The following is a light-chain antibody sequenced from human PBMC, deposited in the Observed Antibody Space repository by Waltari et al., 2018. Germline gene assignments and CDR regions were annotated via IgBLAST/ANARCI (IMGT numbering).Light chain of an antibody. CDR3: QQRRSWPLT. V-gene: IGKV3-11*01. CDR2: DTS. CDR1: QSVCNY. J-gene: IGKJ4*01. Sequence: DIVLTPSPAILSLSPGERASLSCRASQSVCNYLAWYQQKPGQAPTLLIYDTSNRATGIPARFSGSGFVTDFTLTISNLEPEDFAIYYCQQRRSWPLTFGGGTKVEIK.